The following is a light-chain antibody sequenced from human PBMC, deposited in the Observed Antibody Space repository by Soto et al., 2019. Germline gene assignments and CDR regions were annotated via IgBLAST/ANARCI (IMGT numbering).Light chain of an antibody. CDR2: DAS. J-gene: IGKJ5*01. V-gene: IGKV3-11*01. Sequence: IEMTQAPWSRRSSQAQRASLSGRASQTVDNSLAWYQQKPGQAPRLLIYDASTRATGIPARFSGSGSGTDFTLTITSLQPEDFATYYCQQYSTWPITFGQGTRLEIK. CDR3: QQYSTWPIT. CDR1: QTVDNS.